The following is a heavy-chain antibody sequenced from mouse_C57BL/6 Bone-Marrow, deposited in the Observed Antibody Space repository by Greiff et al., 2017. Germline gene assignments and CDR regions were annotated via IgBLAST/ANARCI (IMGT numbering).Heavy chain of an antibody. CDR1: GYTFTSYW. V-gene: IGHV1-55*01. D-gene: IGHD2-1*01. Sequence: QVQLKQPGAELVKPGASVKMSCKASGYTFTSYWITWVKQRPGQGLEWIGDIYPGSGSTNYNEKFKSKATLTVDTSSSTAYMQLSSLTSEDSAVYYCARDGVYYGNYWFAYWGQGTLVTVSA. CDR3: ARDGVYYGNYWFAY. J-gene: IGHJ3*01. CDR2: IYPGSGST.